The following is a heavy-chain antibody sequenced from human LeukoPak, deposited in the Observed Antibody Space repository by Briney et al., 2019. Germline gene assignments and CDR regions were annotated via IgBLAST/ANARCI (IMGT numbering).Heavy chain of an antibody. CDR3: ARGLHYDILTGSPQFDP. D-gene: IGHD3-9*01. CDR2: INHSGST. J-gene: IGHJ5*02. Sequence: SETLSLTCAVYGGSFNGYYWSWIRQPPGKGLEWIGEINHSGSTNYNPSLKSRVTISVDTSKNQFSLKLSSVTAADTAVYYCARGLHYDILTGSPQFDPWGQGTLVTVSS. CDR1: GGSFNGYY. V-gene: IGHV4-34*01.